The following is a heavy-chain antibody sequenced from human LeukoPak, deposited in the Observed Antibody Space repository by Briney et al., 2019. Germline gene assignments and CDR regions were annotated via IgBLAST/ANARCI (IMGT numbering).Heavy chain of an antibody. CDR3: ASGESDYSHTFDY. V-gene: IGHV3-53*01. J-gene: IGHJ4*02. CDR1: GFTVSSNY. CDR2: IYSGGST. Sequence: GGSLRLSCAASGFTVSSNYMSWVRQAPGKGLEWVSVIYSGGSTYYADSVKGRFTISRDNSKNTLYLQMNSLRAEDTAVYYRASGESDYSHTFDYWGQGTLVTVSS. D-gene: IGHD4-11*01.